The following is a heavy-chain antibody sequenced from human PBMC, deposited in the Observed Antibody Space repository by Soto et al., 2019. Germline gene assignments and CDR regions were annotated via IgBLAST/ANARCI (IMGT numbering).Heavy chain of an antibody. J-gene: IGHJ6*02. D-gene: IGHD2-2*01. V-gene: IGHV3-30*18. CDR3: AKDLRSLVVVPAAINYYGMDV. CDR2: ISYDGSNK. CDR1: GFTFSSYG. Sequence: GGSLRLSCAASGFTFSSYGMHWVRQAPGKGLEWVAVISYDGSNKYYADSVKGRFTISRDNSKNTLYLQMNSLRAEDTAVYYCAKDLRSLVVVPAAINYYGMDVWGQGTTVTVSS.